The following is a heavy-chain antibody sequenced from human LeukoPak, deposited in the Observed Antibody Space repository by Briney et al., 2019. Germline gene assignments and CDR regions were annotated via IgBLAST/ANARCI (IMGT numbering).Heavy chain of an antibody. J-gene: IGHJ4*02. D-gene: IGHD3-3*01. Sequence: GASVKVSCKASGYTLTRYFIHWVRQAPGQGLEWMGIINPNGGSTSYPQKFQGRVTMTRDTSTSTVYMELSSLRSEDTAVYYCARDRPHTIFGVVITRGMFDYWGQGTLVTVSS. CDR2: INPNGGST. V-gene: IGHV1-46*01. CDR1: GYTLTRYF. CDR3: ARDRPHTIFGVVITRGMFDY.